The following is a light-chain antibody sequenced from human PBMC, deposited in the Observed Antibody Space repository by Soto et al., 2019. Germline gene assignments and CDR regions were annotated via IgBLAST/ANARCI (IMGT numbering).Light chain of an antibody. J-gene: IGLJ1*01. V-gene: IGLV1-40*01. CDR1: NSNIGAGYD. Sequence: QSVLTQPPSVSGAPGQRATISCTGSNSNIGAGYDVHWYLQLPGTAPKLLVYTNNNRPSGVPDRFSGSKSGTSASLAITGLQAEDEADYYCQSYDSRLSAYVFGSGTKLTVL. CDR3: QSYDSRLSAYV. CDR2: TNN.